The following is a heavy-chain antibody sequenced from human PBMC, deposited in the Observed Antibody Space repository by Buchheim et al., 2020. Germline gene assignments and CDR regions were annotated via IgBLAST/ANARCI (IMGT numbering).Heavy chain of an antibody. D-gene: IGHD6-19*01. J-gene: IGHJ2*01. CDR3: AKDTLLSGWSYWYFDL. CDR2: ISGSGGST. V-gene: IGHV3-23*01. CDR1: GFTFSSYA. Sequence: EVQLLESGGGLVQPGGSLRLSCAASGFTFSSYAMSWVRQAPGKGLEWVSAISGSGGSTYYADSVQGRFTIYRDNSKNTLYLQMNSLRVEDTAVYYCAKDTLLSGWSYWYFDLWGRGTL.